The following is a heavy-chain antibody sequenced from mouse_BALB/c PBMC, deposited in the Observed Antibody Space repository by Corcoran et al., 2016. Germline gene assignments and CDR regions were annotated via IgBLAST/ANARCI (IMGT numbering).Heavy chain of an antibody. CDR1: GYTFPDYY. Sequence: QIQLQQSGHALVKPGASVKISCKASGYTFPDYYINWVKQKPGQGLEWIGWIYPGSGNTKYNEKFKGKATLTVDTSSSTAYMQLSSLTSEDTAVYFCARVPGTDWYFDVWGAGTTVTVSS. CDR3: ARVPGTDWYFDV. J-gene: IGHJ1*01. D-gene: IGHD4-1*01. CDR2: IYPGSGNT. V-gene: IGHV1-84*02.